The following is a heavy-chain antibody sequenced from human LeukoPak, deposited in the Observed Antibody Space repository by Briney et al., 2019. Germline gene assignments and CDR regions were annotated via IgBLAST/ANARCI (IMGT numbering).Heavy chain of an antibody. CDR1: GFTFSSYD. J-gene: IGHJ4*02. D-gene: IGHD5-18*01. Sequence: GGSLRLSCEASGFTFSSYDMNWVRQVPGKGLEWVSYISSSGSTIYYADSVKGRFTISRDNVKNSLYLQMNSLRDEDTAVYYCARDRGGYNYGPFDYWGQGPLVTVSS. CDR3: ARDRGGYNYGPFDY. V-gene: IGHV3-48*02. CDR2: ISSSGSTI.